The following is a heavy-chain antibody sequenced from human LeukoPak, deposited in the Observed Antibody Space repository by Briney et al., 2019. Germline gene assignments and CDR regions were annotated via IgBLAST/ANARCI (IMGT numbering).Heavy chain of an antibody. Sequence: ASVKVSCKASGYNFTGYYMHWVRQASGQGLEGMGWINPNSDGTNYAQKFQGRVTMTRDTSISTAYMELSRLRSDDTAVYYCARDRRIAAAGLDYWGQGTLVTVSS. CDR2: INPNSDGT. D-gene: IGHD6-13*01. J-gene: IGHJ4*02. CDR3: ARDRRIAAAGLDY. CDR1: GYNFTGYY. V-gene: IGHV1-2*02.